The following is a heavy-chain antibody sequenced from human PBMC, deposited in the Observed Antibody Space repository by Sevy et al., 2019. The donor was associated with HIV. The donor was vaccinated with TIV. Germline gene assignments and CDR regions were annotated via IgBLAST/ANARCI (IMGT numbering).Heavy chain of an antibody. CDR3: AKAMYYYDSSAPGY. J-gene: IGHJ4*02. CDR2: ISGSGGST. V-gene: IGHV3-23*01. CDR1: GFTFSSYA. Sequence: GGSLRLSCAASGFTFSSYAMSWVRQAPGKGLEWVSAISGSGGSTYYADSVKGRFTISRDNSKITLYLQMNSLRAEDTAVYYCAKAMYYYDSSAPGYWGQGTLFTVSS. D-gene: IGHD3-22*01.